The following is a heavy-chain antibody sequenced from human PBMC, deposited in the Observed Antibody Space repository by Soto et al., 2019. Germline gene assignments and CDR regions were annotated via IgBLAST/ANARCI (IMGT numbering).Heavy chain of an antibody. CDR3: ARGDKLSLYPQLDY. CDR2: INVNSGGT. Sequence: QVQLVQSGAEVKKPGASVKVSCKASGYTFTGNYMHWVRQAPGQGFEWMGWINVNSGGTKYAQKFQGWVTMTGDTSISPAYMELSRLRSDDTAVYYCARGDKLSLYPQLDYWGQGTLVTVSS. CDR1: GYTFTGNY. D-gene: IGHD3-16*02. J-gene: IGHJ4*02. V-gene: IGHV1-2*04.